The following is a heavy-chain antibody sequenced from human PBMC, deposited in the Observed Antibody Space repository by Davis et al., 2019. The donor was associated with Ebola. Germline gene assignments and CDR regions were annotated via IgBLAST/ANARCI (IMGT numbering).Heavy chain of an antibody. V-gene: IGHV3-30*18. CDR2: ISYDGSSK. Sequence: GESLKISCAAFGFTFRSYGIHWVRQAPGKGLEWVAVISYDGSSKYYADSVKGRFSISRDNSQNTVYLEMSSLRGDDTALYYCAKDRGGSATRSKDHYGMDVWGQGTTVTVSS. D-gene: IGHD1-26*01. J-gene: IGHJ6*02. CDR1: GFTFRSYG. CDR3: AKDRGGSATRSKDHYGMDV.